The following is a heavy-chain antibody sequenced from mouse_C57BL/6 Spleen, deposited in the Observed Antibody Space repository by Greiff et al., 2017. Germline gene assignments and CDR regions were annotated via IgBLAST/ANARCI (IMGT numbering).Heavy chain of an antibody. CDR2: IDPEDGDT. J-gene: IGHJ2*01. D-gene: IGHD4-1*01. CDR3: ARLLTGTVDY. CDR1: GFNIKDYY. Sequence: EVQLQQSGAELVKPGASVKLSCTASGFNIKDYYMHWVKQRTEQGLEWIGRIDPEDGDTKYAPKFQGKATITADTSSNTAYLQLSSLTSEDTAVYYCARLLTGTVDYWGQGTTLTVSS. V-gene: IGHV14-2*01.